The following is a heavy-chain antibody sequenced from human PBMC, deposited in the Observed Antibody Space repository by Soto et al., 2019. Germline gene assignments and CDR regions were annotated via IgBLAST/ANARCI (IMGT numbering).Heavy chain of an antibody. CDR2: IYYSGST. V-gene: IGHV4-30-4*01. J-gene: IGHJ4*02. D-gene: IGHD3-22*01. CDR1: GGSISSGDYY. Sequence: TLSLTCTVSGGSISSGDYYWSWIRQPPGKGLEWIGYIYYSGSTYYNPSLKSRVTISVDTSKNQFSLKLSSVTAADTAVYYCARGSYYYDSSGYYHDWGQGTLVTVAS. CDR3: ARGSYYYDSSGYYHD.